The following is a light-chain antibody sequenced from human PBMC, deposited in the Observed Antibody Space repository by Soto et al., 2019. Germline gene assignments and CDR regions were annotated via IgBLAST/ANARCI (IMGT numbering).Light chain of an antibody. CDR2: GAS. J-gene: IGKJ1*01. CDR3: QQYGSSPWT. V-gene: IGKV3-20*01. Sequence: EIVLTQSPGTLSLSPVERATLSCRASQSVNSGYLAWYQQRPGQAPSLLIYGASSRATGIPDRFSGSGSGTDFTLTISRLEPEDFAVYYCQQYGSSPWTFGQGTKVDIK. CDR1: QSVNSGY.